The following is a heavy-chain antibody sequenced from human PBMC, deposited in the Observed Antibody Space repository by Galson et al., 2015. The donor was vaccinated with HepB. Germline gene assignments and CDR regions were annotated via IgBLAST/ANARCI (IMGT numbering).Heavy chain of an antibody. CDR1: GFIFGDYA. D-gene: IGHD3-9*01. CDR3: ARGKYYDILTGYYEYYGMDV. CDR2: IRTKAYGGTT. Sequence: SLRLSCAASGFIFGDYAMSWVRQAPGKGLEWVGFIRTKAYGGTTEYAASVKGRFTISRDDSKRIAYLQMNSLKTEDTAVYYCARGKYYDILTGYYEYYGMDVWGQGTTVTVSS. V-gene: IGHV3-49*04. J-gene: IGHJ6*02.